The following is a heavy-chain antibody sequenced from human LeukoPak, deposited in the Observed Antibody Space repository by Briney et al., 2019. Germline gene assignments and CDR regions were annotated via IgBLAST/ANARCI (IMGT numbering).Heavy chain of an antibody. CDR1: GFTFSTHG. CDR2: IRYDGINK. D-gene: IGHD3-3*01. V-gene: IGHV3-30*02. J-gene: IGHJ4*02. Sequence: GGSLRLSCAASGFTFSTHGMHWVRQAPGKGLEWVAFIRYDGINKYYADSVKGRFSISRDNSNNTLYLQMNSLRAEDTAVYYCAKDTLADDFLIGYGFDYWGQGTLVTVSS. CDR3: AKDTLADDFLIGYGFDY.